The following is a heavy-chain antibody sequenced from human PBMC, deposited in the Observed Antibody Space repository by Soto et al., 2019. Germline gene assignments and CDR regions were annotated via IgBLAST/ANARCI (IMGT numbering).Heavy chain of an antibody. V-gene: IGHV3-30*18. Sequence: GGSLRLSCAASGFTFSSCGMHWVRQAPFKGLEWVAVISFDGSNENYVDSVKDRFTISRDNSRNTLFLEMNSLRGEDTAVYYCAKASSSGWHNFDYWGQGTLVTVSS. CDR2: ISFDGSNE. CDR1: GFTFSSCG. D-gene: IGHD6-19*01. CDR3: AKASSSGWHNFDY. J-gene: IGHJ4*02.